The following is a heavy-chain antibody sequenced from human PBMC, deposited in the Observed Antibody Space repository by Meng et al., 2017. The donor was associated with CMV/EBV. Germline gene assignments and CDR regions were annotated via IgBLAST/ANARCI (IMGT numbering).Heavy chain of an antibody. V-gene: IGHV3-30*02. CDR3: AKDKGEDDYSNEGGLIDY. J-gene: IGHJ4*02. D-gene: IGHD4-11*01. CDR1: GFTFSSYG. CDR2: IRYDGSNK. Sequence: GGSLRLSCAASGFTFSSYGMHWVRQAPGKGLEWVAFIRYDGSNKYYADSVKGRFTISRDNSKNTLYLQMNSLRAEDTAVYYCAKDKGEDDYSNEGGLIDYWGQGTPVTVSS.